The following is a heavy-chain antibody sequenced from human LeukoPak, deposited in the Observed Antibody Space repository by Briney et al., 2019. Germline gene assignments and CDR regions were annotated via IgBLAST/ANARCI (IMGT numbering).Heavy chain of an antibody. V-gene: IGHV3-21*01. CDR2: ISSSSSYI. D-gene: IGHD4-17*01. CDR3: AREPLQYGDYARAERD. CDR1: GFTFSSYS. J-gene: IGHJ4*02. Sequence: TSGGSLRLSCAASGFTFSSYSMNWVRQAPGKGLEWVSSISSSSSYIYYADSVKGRFTISRDNAKNSLYLQMNSLRAEDTAVYYCAREPLQYGDYARAERDWGQGTLVTVSS.